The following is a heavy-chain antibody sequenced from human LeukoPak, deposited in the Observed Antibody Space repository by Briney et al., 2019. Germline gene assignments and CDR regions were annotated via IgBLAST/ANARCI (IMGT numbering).Heavy chain of an antibody. Sequence: SETLSLTCTVSGGSISSYYWSWIRQPPGKGLEWIGYIYYSGSTNYNPSLKSRVTISVDTSKNQFSLKLSSVTAADTAVYYCARASQQQGYYYYMDVWGKGTTVTISS. CDR1: GGSISSYY. CDR3: ARASQQQGYYYYMDV. D-gene: IGHD6-13*01. V-gene: IGHV4-59*01. CDR2: IYYSGST. J-gene: IGHJ6*03.